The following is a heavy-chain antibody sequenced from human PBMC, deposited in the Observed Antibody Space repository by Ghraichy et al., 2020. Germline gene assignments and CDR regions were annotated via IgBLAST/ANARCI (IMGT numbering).Heavy chain of an antibody. CDR3: ARVIGTVEVAGTGKYYFDY. V-gene: IGHV4-39*01. J-gene: IGHJ4*02. CDR2: IHHSGST. CDR1: GGSVSSSNYY. Sequence: SETLSLTCTVSGGSVSSSNYYWGWIRQPPGKGLEWIANIHHSGSTYYNPSLKSRVTISIDTSKNQFSLNVTSATAADTAVYYCARVIGTVEVAGTGKYYFDYWGQGTLGTVSS. D-gene: IGHD6-19*01.